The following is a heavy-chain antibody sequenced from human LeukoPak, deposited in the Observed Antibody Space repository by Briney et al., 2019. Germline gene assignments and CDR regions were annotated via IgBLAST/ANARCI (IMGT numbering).Heavy chain of an antibody. CDR1: GGSISSSNW. CDR3: ARGVARSSKFHFSYYFDY. J-gene: IGHJ4*02. CDR2: IYHSGST. D-gene: IGHD6-6*01. V-gene: IGHV4-4*02. Sequence: PSGTLSLTCAVSGGSISSSNWWSWVRQPPGKGLEWIGEIYHSGSTYYNPSLKSRVTISVDTSKNQFSLKLSSVTAADTAVYYCARGVARSSKFHFSYYFDYWGQGTLVTVSS.